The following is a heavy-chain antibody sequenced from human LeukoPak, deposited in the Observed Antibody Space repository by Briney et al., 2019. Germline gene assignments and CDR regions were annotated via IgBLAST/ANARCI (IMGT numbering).Heavy chain of an antibody. D-gene: IGHD3-9*01. Sequence: GGSLRLSCAASGFTFSSYAMHWVRQAPGKGLEWVAVISYDGSNKYYADSVKGRFTISRDNSKNTLYLQMNSLRAEDTAVYYCAKPDFLTGYVPDYWGQGTLVTVSS. CDR1: GFTFSSYA. J-gene: IGHJ4*02. V-gene: IGHV3-30*04. CDR3: AKPDFLTGYVPDY. CDR2: ISYDGSNK.